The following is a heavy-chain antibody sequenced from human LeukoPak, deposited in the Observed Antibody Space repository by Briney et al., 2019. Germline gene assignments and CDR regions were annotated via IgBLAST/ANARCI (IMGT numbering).Heavy chain of an antibody. CDR3: ALKYYYEPAGFDP. J-gene: IGHJ5*02. D-gene: IGHD3-22*01. V-gene: IGHV4-34*01. Sequence: SETLSLTCAVYGGSFIGYYWSWIRQPPGKGLEWIGEINHFGSTNYNPSLKSRVTISIDTSKNQFSLKLSSVTAADTAVYYCALKYYYEPAGFDPWGQGTLVTVSS. CDR1: GGSFIGYY. CDR2: INHFGST.